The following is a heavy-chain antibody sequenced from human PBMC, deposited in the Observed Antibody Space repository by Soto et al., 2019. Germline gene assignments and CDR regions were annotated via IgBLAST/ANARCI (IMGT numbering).Heavy chain of an antibody. CDR2: ISYDGSNK. CDR3: ARGSAAGSGACDY. J-gene: IGHJ4*02. CDR1: GFTFSSYA. Sequence: GGSLRLSCAASGFTFSSYAMHWVRQAPGKGLERVAVISYDGSNKYYADSVKGRFTISRDNSKNTLYLQMNSLRAEDTAVYYCARGSAAGSGACDYWGQGTLVTVSS. V-gene: IGHV3-30-3*01. D-gene: IGHD6-13*01.